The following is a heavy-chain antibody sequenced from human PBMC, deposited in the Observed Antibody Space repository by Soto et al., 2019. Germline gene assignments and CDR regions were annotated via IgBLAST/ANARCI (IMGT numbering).Heavy chain of an antibody. CDR1: GFTFTSSA. CDR2: IVVGSGNT. Sequence: PGPQVKVSCKASGFTFTSSAMQWVRQARGQRLEWIGWIVVGSGNTNYAQKFQERVTITRDMSTSTAYMELSSLRSEDTAVYYCAAEGDYVDAFNIWGQGTMVTVSS. J-gene: IGHJ3*02. V-gene: IGHV1-58*02. CDR3: AAEGDYVDAFNI. D-gene: IGHD4-17*01.